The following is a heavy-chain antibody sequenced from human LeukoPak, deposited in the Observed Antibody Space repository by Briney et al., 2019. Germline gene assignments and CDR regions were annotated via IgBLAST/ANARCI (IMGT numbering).Heavy chain of an antibody. CDR2: ISGSGGST. Sequence: PGGSLRLSCAASGFTFSSYAMSWVRQAPGKGLEWVSSISGSGGSTYYADFVKGRFTISRDKSKNTLYLQMNSLRAEDTAVYYCAKAWRYSSDLDYWGQGTLVTVSS. V-gene: IGHV3-23*01. D-gene: IGHD5-18*01. CDR3: AKAWRYSSDLDY. CDR1: GFTFSSYA. J-gene: IGHJ4*02.